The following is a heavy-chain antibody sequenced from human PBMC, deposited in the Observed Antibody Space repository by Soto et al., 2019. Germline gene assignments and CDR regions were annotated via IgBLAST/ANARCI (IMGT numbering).Heavy chain of an antibody. D-gene: IGHD6-13*01. CDR1: GGSFSGYY. CDR3: ARDLTRAAAL. J-gene: IGHJ4*02. V-gene: IGHV4-34*01. CDR2: INHSGSN. Sequence: QVQLQQWGAGLLKPSETLSLTCAVYGGSFSGYYWSWIRPPTGKGLEWIGEINHSGSNNYNPSLKSRVTISVDTSKNQFSLKLSSVTAAETAVYYCARDLTRAAALWGQGTLVNVSS.